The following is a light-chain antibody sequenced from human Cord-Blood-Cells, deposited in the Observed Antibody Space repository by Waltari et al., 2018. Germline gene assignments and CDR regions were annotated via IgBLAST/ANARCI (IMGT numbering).Light chain of an antibody. CDR2: DAS. Sequence: DIQMTQSPSSLPASVGDRVTITCQASQDISNYLNWYQQKPGKAPKLLIYDASNLETGVPSRFSGSGSWTDFTFTISSLQPEDIATYYCQQYDNLPLTFGGGTKVEIK. CDR3: QQYDNLPLT. V-gene: IGKV1-33*01. J-gene: IGKJ4*01. CDR1: QDISNY.